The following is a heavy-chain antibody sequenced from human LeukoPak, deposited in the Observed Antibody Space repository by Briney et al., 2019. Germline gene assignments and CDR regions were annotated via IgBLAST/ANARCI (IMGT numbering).Heavy chain of an antibody. CDR1: GGSISSYY. CDR3: ARDSYIHRAFDI. V-gene: IGHV4-59*12. Sequence: SETLSLTCTVSGGSISSYYWSWIRQPPGKGLEWIGYIYHSGSTYYNPSLKSRVTISVDRSKNQFSLKLSSVTAADTAVYYCARDSYIHRAFDIWGQGTMVTVSS. J-gene: IGHJ3*02. D-gene: IGHD1-14*01. CDR2: IYHSGST.